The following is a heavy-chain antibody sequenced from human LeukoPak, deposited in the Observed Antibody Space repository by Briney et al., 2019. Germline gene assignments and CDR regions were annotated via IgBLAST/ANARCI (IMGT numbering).Heavy chain of an antibody. CDR1: GYTFTSYY. J-gene: IGHJ3*02. Sequence: PVASVKVSCKASGYTFTSYYMHWVRQAPGQGLEWMGIINPSGGSTSYAQKFQGRVTMTRDTSTSTVYMELSSLRSEDTAVYYCARVVSGLDTPGAFDIWGQGTMVTVSS. CDR3: ARVVSGLDTPGAFDI. D-gene: IGHD5-12*01. V-gene: IGHV1-46*01. CDR2: INPSGGST.